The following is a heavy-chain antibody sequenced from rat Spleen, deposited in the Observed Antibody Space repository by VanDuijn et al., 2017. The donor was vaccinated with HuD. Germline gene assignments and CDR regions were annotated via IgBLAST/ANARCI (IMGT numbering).Heavy chain of an antibody. CDR3: ARQDYGGYWFAY. V-gene: IGHV5S13*01. Sequence: EVQLVESDGGLVQPGRSLKLSCAASGFTFSNYGMAWVRQTPTKGLEWVASISTGGGNTYYSDSVKGRFTISRDNAKSTLYLQMDSLRSEDTATYYCARQDYGGYWFAYWGQGTLVTVSS. D-gene: IGHD1-11*01. J-gene: IGHJ3*01. CDR2: ISTGGGNT. CDR1: GFTFSNYG.